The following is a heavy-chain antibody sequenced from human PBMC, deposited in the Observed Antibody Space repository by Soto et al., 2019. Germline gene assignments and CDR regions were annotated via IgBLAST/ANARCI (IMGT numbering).Heavy chain of an antibody. D-gene: IGHD3-16*01. CDR2: VKSKFDGGTI. CDR3: SADLPDWGAYAFDY. J-gene: IGHJ4*02. V-gene: IGHV3-15*07. Sequence: EVQLVESGGGLVEPGGSFRLSCAASGFTFNGAWMNWVRQGPGKGLEWVGRVKSKFDGGTIDYAAPVKGRFTISRDDSRNTVYLQMNSLSTEDTAMYYCSADLPDWGAYAFDYWGQGALVTVSS. CDR1: GFTFNGAW.